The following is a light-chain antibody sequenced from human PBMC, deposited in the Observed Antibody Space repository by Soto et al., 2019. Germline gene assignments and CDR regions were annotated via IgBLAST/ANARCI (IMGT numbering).Light chain of an antibody. CDR3: QQTYGAPWT. Sequence: DIQMTQSPSSLSTSVGDRVTITCRASQRISSYLSWYQQKPGKAPKLLIYSASSLQGGVPPRFSGTGSGTDFTLTISGLQPEGFATYYCQQTYGAPWTFGQGTKVEFK. J-gene: IGKJ1*01. CDR2: SAS. CDR1: QRISSY. V-gene: IGKV1-39*01.